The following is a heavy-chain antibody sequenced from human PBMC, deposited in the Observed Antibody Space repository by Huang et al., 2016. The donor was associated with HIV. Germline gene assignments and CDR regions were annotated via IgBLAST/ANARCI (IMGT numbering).Heavy chain of an antibody. CDR3: AKPYSGSSNQVFDY. CDR1: GFTFNIYA. D-gene: IGHD1-26*01. J-gene: IGHJ4*02. CDR2: ISASGDTK. Sequence: EVRLLESGGRLVQSGESLRLSCAASGFTFNIYAMSWVRQAPGKGLEWVAGISASGDTKNYPDSVKGRFTISRDNSRSILYLQISSLGVEATAMYYCAKPYSGSSNQVFDYWGQGTMVTVSS. V-gene: IGHV3-23*01.